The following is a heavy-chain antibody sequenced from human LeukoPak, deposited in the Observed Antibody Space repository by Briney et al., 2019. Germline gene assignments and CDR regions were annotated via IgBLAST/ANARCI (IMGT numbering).Heavy chain of an antibody. CDR3: ARAYGGNSTYYFDY. CDR1: GGSFSGYY. CDR2: INHSGST. Sequence: SETLSLTCAVYGGSFSGYYWSWIRQPPGKGLEWIGEINHSGSTNYNPSLKSRVTISVDTSKNQFSLKLSSVTAADTAVYYYARAYGGNSTYYFDYWGQGTLVTVSS. J-gene: IGHJ4*02. V-gene: IGHV4-34*01. D-gene: IGHD4-23*01.